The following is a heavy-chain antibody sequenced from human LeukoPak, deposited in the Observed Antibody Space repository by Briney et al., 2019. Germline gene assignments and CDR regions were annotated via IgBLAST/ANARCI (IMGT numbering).Heavy chain of an antibody. D-gene: IGHD4-17*01. J-gene: IGHJ5*02. CDR1: GYSISSGYY. CDR2: IYHSGGT. CDR3: ARVRLSTVMNLPFDP. Sequence: SETLSLTCAVSGYSISSGYYWGWIREPPGKGLEWIGNIYHSGGTYYNPSLKSRVTISVDTSKNQFSLKLRSVTAADTAVYYCARVRLSTVMNLPFDPWGQGTLVTVSS. V-gene: IGHV4-38-2*01.